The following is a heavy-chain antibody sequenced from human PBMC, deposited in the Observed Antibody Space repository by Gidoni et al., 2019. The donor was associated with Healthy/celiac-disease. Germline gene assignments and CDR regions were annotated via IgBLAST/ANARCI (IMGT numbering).Heavy chain of an antibody. Sequence: EVQLLESGGGLVQPGGSLRLSCAASGFPFSSYAMSWVRQAPGKGLEWVSAISGSGGSTYYADSVKGRFTISRDNSKNTLYLQMNSLRAEDTAVYYCAKDPYSSSSGDWFDPWGQGTLVTVSS. D-gene: IGHD6-6*01. CDR1: GFPFSSYA. CDR3: AKDPYSSSSGDWFDP. J-gene: IGHJ5*02. CDR2: ISGSGGST. V-gene: IGHV3-23*01.